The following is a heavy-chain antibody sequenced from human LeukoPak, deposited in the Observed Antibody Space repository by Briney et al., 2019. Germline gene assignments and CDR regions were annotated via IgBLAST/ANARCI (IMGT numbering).Heavy chain of an antibody. CDR2: IFHSGST. V-gene: IGHV4-30-2*01. Sequence: KTSETLSLTCAVSGGSISSGGYSWSWIRQPPGKGLEWIGYIFHSGSTDYNPSLKSRVTISVDTSKNQFSLKLSSVTAADTAVYYCASRIAARPENDYWGQGTLVTVSS. J-gene: IGHJ4*02. D-gene: IGHD6-6*01. CDR1: GGSISSGGYS. CDR3: ASRIAARPENDY.